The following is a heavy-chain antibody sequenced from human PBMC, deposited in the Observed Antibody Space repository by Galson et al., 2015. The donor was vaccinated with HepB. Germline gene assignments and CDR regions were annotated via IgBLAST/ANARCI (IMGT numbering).Heavy chain of an antibody. CDR3: ARGEQQLRAFDI. V-gene: IGHV3-74*01. CDR2: INSDGSST. J-gene: IGHJ3*02. Sequence: SLRLSCAASGFTFSSYWMHWVRQAPGKGLVWVSRINSDGSSTSYADSVKGRFTISRDNAKNTLYLQMNSLRAEDTAVYYCARGEQQLRAFDIWGQGTMVTVSS. CDR1: GFTFSSYW. D-gene: IGHD6-13*01.